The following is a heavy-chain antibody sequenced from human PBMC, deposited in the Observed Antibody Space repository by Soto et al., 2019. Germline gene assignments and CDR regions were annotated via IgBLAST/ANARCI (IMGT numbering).Heavy chain of an antibody. D-gene: IGHD2-15*01. J-gene: IGHJ4*02. Sequence: SETLSLTCAVYGGSFSGYYWNWIRQPPGKGLEWIGEINQSGSTNYNPSFKSRVTISVDTFKNQFSLRLGSVTAADTAVYWCVRRLGGCSGGSCPFDYWGQGALVTVSS. CDR3: VRRLGGCSGGSCPFDY. V-gene: IGHV4-34*01. CDR2: INQSGST. CDR1: GGSFSGYY.